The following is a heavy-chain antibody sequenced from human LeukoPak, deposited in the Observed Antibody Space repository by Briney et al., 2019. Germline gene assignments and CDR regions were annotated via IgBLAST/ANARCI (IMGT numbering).Heavy chain of an antibody. CDR2: IYWDDDK. CDR3: AVDNYYGSGSYSDNWFDP. V-gene: IGHV2-5*02. D-gene: IGHD3-10*01. Sequence: SGPTLVNPTQTLTLTCSFSGFSLSTTGVGVGWIRQPPGKALEWLALIYWDDDKRYSRSLKSRLAITKDTSKNQVVLTMTNMDPVDTATYYCAVDNYYGSGSYSDNWFDPWGQGTLVTVSS. J-gene: IGHJ5*02. CDR1: GFSLSTTGVG.